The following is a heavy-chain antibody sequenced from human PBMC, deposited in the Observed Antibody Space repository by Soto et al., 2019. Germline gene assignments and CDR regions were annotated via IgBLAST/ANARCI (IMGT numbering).Heavy chain of an antibody. CDR3: ARWYGGSLDY. V-gene: IGHV4-59*01. CDR2: IHYSGST. J-gene: IGHJ4*02. Sequence: SETLSLTCTVSGGSISSYYWSWIRQPPGKGLEWIGYIHYSGSTYYDSSLKSRVTISVDTSKNQFSLKLSSVTAADTAVYYCARWYGGSLDYWGQGTLVTVSS. D-gene: IGHD4-17*01. CDR1: GGSISSYY.